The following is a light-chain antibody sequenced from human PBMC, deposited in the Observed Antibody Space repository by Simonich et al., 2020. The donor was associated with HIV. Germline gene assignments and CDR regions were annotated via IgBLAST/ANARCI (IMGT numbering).Light chain of an antibody. CDR1: SSNSGSNY. Sequence: QSVLTQPPSASGTPGQRVTISCSGSSSNSGSNYVYWYQQLPGTAPKLLIYRDNQRPTAIPDRFSGSKSGTSASLAISGLRSEDEADYYCAAWDDSLSGRVFGGGTKLTVL. CDR2: RDN. CDR3: AAWDDSLSGRV. V-gene: IGLV1-47*01. J-gene: IGLJ3*02.